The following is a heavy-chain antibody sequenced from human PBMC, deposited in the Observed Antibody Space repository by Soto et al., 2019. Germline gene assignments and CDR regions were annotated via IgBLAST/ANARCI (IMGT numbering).Heavy chain of an antibody. CDR3: ARQPTPADIDFWFDP. D-gene: IGHD2-2*01. J-gene: IGHJ5*02. V-gene: IGHV4-39*01. CDR2: IFYSGST. CDR1: GGSISSSRSY. Sequence: SETLSLTCNVSGGSISSSRSYWAWIRQPPGKGLEWIANIFYSGSTYYNPSLASRVTVSVDTSKNQFSLKLSSVTAADTAVYYCARQPTPADIDFWFDPWGQGTLVTVSS.